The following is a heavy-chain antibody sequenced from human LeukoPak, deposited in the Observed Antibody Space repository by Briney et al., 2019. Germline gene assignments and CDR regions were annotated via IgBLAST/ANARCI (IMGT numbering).Heavy chain of an antibody. CDR3: ARDLDSSSSYFDY. CDR2: IKQDGSEK. CDR1: GFTFSSYW. V-gene: IGHV3-7*01. J-gene: IGHJ4*02. Sequence: GGSLRLSCAASGFTFSSYWMSWVRQAPGKGLEWVANIKQDGSEKYYVDSVKGRFTISRDNAKNSLYLQMNSLRAEDTAVYYCARDLDSSSSYFDYWGQGTLVTVSS. D-gene: IGHD6-6*01.